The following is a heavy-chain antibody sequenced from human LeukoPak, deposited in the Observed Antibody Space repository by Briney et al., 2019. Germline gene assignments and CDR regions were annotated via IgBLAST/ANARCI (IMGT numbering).Heavy chain of an antibody. CDR3: AAGVMVRGVITALSDY. Sequence: ASVNVSCKASGYTFTSYYMHWVRQAPGQGLEWMGIINPSGGGTTYAQKFQGRVTMTRDTSTSTVYMELRSLRSDDTAVYYCAAGVMVRGVITALSDYWAREPWSPSPQ. V-gene: IGHV1-46*01. CDR1: GYTFTSYY. J-gene: IGHJ4*02. CDR2: INPSGGGT. D-gene: IGHD3-10*01.